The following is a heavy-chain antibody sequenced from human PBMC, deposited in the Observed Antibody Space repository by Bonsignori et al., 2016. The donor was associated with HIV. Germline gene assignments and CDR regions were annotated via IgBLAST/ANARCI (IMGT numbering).Heavy chain of an antibody. CDR3: TREPSGSYYLDAFDI. J-gene: IGHJ3*02. CDR1: GFTFGDYT. CDR2: VRRKTYGGTT. D-gene: IGHD1-26*01. Sequence: GGSLRLSCTASGFTFGDYTVSWVRQAPGKGLEWVGFVRRKTYGGTTDYAASVKGRFTISRDDSKSIAYLQMNSLKTEDTAVYYCTREPSGSYYLDAFDIWGQGTMVTVSS. V-gene: IGHV3-49*04.